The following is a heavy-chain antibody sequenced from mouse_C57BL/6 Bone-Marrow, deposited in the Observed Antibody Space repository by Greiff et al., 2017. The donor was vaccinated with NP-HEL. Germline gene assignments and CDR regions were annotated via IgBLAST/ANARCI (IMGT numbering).Heavy chain of an antibody. CDR3: ARSGVAGYFDV. D-gene: IGHD3-1*01. J-gene: IGHJ1*03. CDR2: IYPGSGNT. Sequence: VQLQQSGAELVRPGASVKLSCKASGYTFTDYYINWVKQRPGQGLEWIARIYPGSGNTYYNEKFKGKATLTAEKSSSTAYMQLSSLTSEDSAVYFCARSGVAGYFDVWGTGTTVTVSS. V-gene: IGHV1-76*01. CDR1: GYTFTDYY.